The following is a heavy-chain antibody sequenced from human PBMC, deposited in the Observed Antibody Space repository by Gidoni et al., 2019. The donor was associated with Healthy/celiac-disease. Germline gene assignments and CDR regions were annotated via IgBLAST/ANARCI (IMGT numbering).Heavy chain of an antibody. CDR2: ISCDGGST. CDR1: GFTFDAYA. D-gene: IGHD3-10*01. J-gene: IGHJ3*02. V-gene: IGHV3-43D*03. Sequence: EVQLVESGGVVVQPGGSLRLSCAASGFTFDAYAMHWVRQAPGKGLEWVSLISCDGGSTYYADSVKGRFTISRDNSKNSLYLQMNSLRAEDTALYYCASLGSWFGELLGNDAFDIWGQGTMVTVSS. CDR3: ASLGSWFGELLGNDAFDI.